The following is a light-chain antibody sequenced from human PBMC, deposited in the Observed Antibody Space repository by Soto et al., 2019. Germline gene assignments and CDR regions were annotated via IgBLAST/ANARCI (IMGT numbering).Light chain of an antibody. Sequence: EIVMTQSPATLSVSPGERATLSCRASQSVTNNWLAWYQQKPGQAPRRLIYGVSTRATRIPARFSGSGSGAEFTLTISSLQSEDFVVYYCQQYCSWPLPFGGGTKVEIK. CDR1: QSVTNN. CDR3: QQYCSWPLP. J-gene: IGKJ4*01. V-gene: IGKV3-15*01. CDR2: GVS.